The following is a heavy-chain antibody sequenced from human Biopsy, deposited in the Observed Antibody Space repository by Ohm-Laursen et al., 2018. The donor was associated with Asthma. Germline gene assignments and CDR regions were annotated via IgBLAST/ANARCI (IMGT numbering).Heavy chain of an antibody. D-gene: IGHD3-3*01. CDR1: GFTFSSCD. CDR3: ASQSSGPDFWSGYYYFDY. CDR2: ISYDGSNK. J-gene: IGHJ4*02. Sequence: SLRLSCAASGFTFSSCDMYWVRQAPGKGLEWVAVISYDGSNKYYADSVKGRFTISRDNSKNTLYLQMNSLRAEDTAVYYCASQSSGPDFWSGYYYFDYWGQGTLVTVSS. V-gene: IGHV3-30*03.